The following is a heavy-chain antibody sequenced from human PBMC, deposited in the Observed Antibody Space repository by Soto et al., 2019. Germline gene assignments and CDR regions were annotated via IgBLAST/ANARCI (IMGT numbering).Heavy chain of an antibody. CDR3: ASRSSSSFIEIGDAFDI. D-gene: IGHD6-6*01. J-gene: IGHJ3*02. V-gene: IGHV5-10-1*01. CDR2: IDPSDSYT. Sequence: PGESLKISCKGSGYSFTSYWISWVRQMPGKGLEWMGRIDPSDSYTNYSPSFQGHVTISADKSISTAYLQWSSLKASDTAMYYCASRSSSSFIEIGDAFDIWGQGTMVTVSS. CDR1: GYSFTSYW.